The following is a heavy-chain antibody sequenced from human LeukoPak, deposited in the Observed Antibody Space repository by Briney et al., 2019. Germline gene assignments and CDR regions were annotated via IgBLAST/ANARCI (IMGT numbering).Heavy chain of an antibody. CDR1: GFTFSSYA. V-gene: IGHV3-23*01. D-gene: IGHD6-13*01. Sequence: GGSLRLSCAASGFTFSSYAMSWVRQAPGKGLEWVSAISGSGGSTYYADSVKGRFTISRDNSKNTLYLQMNSLRAEDTAVYYCTRNIAQSSSVDYWGQGTLVTVSS. CDR2: ISGSGGST. J-gene: IGHJ4*02. CDR3: TRNIAQSSSVDY.